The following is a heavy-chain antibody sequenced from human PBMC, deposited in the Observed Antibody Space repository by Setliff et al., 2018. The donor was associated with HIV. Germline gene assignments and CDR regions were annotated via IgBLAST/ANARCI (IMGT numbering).Heavy chain of an antibody. CDR2: INHRGRT. V-gene: IGHV4-34*01. CDR1: GGSFSSYY. Sequence: PSETLSLTCAVYGGSFSSYYWSWIRQPPGKGLEWIGEINHRGRTNYNPSLKSRVTISVDTSKNQFSLKLSSVTAADAAVYYCASRVYYYDSSGYLREEGFDPWGQGTLVTVSS. D-gene: IGHD3-22*01. CDR3: ASRVYYYDSSGYLREEGFDP. J-gene: IGHJ5*02.